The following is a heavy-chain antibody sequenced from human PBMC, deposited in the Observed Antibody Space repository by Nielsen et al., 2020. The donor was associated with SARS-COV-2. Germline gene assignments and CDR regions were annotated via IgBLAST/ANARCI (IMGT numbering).Heavy chain of an antibody. CDR1: GFTFTSSA. V-gene: IGHV1-58*02. CDR3: ARAPGSDYDILTGYYRGLSDY. CDR2: IVVGSGNT. D-gene: IGHD3-9*01. Sequence: SVKVSCKASGFTFTSSAMQWVRQARGQRLEWIGWIVVGSGNTNYAQKFQERVTITRDMSTSTAYMELSRLRSDDTAVYYCARAPGSDYDILTGYYRGLSDYWGQGTLVTVSS. J-gene: IGHJ4*02.